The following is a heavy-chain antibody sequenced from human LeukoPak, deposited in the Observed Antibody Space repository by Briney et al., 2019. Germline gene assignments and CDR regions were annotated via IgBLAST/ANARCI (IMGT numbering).Heavy chain of an antibody. CDR2: ICDDVNNK. CDR1: GFTSSLYG. CDR3: ARWSRFSSGWYELDY. J-gene: IGHJ4*02. V-gene: IGHV3-33*01. Sequence: PGGSLRLSCAASGFTSSLYGMHWVRQAPGKGLEWVAVICDDVNNKHHADSYADSVKGRFTISRDNSKNTVYLEMDSMRDEDTAVYYCARWSRFSSGWYELDYWGQGTLVTVSS. D-gene: IGHD6-19*01.